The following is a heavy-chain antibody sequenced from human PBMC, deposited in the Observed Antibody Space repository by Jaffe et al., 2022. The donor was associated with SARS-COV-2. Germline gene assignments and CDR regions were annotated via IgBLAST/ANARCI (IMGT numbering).Heavy chain of an antibody. J-gene: IGHJ4*02. CDR1: GFNFSRYS. Sequence: EVQLVESGGGLLQPGGSLRLSCEASGFNFSRYSMNWVRQAPGKGLEWVSYISRSSRITYYADSMKGRFTISRDNAKNSLYLQMNSLRVEDTAVYYCARSPGYEILTGYCNYWGQGTLVTVSS. V-gene: IGHV3-48*01. D-gene: IGHD3-9*01. CDR3: ARSPGYEILTGYCNY. CDR2: ISRSSRIT.